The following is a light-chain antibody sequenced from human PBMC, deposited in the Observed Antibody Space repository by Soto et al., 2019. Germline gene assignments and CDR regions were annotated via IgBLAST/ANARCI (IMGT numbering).Light chain of an antibody. CDR3: QSYDSSLTDFV. CDR1: TSNIGAGFD. J-gene: IGLJ3*02. Sequence: QSVLTQPPSVSGAPGQRVTISCTGSTSNIGAGFDVHWYQQLPGRAPTLLMSHNNNRPSGAPERFSGSKSGTSGSLAITGLQAEDEADYYCQSYDSSLTDFVFGGGTKLTVL. V-gene: IGLV1-40*01. CDR2: HNN.